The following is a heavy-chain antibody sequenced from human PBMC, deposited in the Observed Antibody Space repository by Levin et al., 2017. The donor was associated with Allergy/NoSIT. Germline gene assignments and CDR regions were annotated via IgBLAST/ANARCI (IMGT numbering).Heavy chain of an antibody. V-gene: IGHV3-66*02. J-gene: IGHJ6*03. CDR1: GFFVSSNY. D-gene: IGHD2-15*01. Sequence: AGGSLRLSCAASGFFVSSNYMSWVRQAPGKGLEWVSVIYPDGNTHYVDSVKGRLTISRDISKNTLYLQMNSLRAEDTAVYYCARGGGCGSNTCHYYMDVWGKGTTVTVS. CDR2: IYPDGNT. CDR3: ARGGGCGSNTCHYYMDV.